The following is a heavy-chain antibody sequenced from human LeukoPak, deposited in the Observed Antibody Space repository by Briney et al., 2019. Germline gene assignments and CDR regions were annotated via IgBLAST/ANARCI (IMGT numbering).Heavy chain of an antibody. CDR2: ISSSGSTI. J-gene: IGHJ4*02. CDR1: GFTFSSYE. D-gene: IGHD3-3*01. V-gene: IGHV3-48*03. CDR3: ARDRAPRTIFGVVIMFDY. Sequence: PGGSLRLSCAASGFTFSSYEMNWVRQAPGKGLEWVSYISSSGSTIYYADSVKGLFTISRDNAKNSLYLQMNSLRAEDTAVYYCARDRAPRTIFGVVIMFDYWGQGTLVTVSS.